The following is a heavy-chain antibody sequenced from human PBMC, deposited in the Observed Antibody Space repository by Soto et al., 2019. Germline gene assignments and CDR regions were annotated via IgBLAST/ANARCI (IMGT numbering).Heavy chain of an antibody. V-gene: IGHV5-51*01. J-gene: IGHJ6*03. CDR1: GYSFTSYW. Sequence: PGEALKISCKGSGYSFTSYWIGWVRQMPGKGLEWMGIIYPGDSDTRYSPSFQGQVTISADKSISTAYLQWSSLKASDTAMYYCARNAGYYIYYMDVSGKGTAVTVSS. CDR3: ARNAGYYIYYMDV. CDR2: IYPGDSDT.